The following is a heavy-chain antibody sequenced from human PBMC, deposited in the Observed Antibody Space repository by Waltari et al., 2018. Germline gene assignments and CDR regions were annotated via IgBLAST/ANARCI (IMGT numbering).Heavy chain of an antibody. CDR3: AKDEGARLAPTFGMDA. CDR1: GFPFSTYT. J-gene: IGHJ6*02. D-gene: IGHD6-6*01. Sequence: EMQLVESGGGLVQPGGSLRLSCAASGFPFSTYTMNWVRKTPGKWLEWVAVMTANGFMNYGNSMKGRFIISRDNSKNTLDLEMYRLRVEDTARYYCAKDEGARLAPTFGMDAWGQGTTVIVSS. CDR2: MTANGFM. V-gene: IGHV3-23*04.